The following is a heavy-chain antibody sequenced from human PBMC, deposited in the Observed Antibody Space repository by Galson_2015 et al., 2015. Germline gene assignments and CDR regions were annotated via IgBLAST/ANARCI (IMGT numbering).Heavy chain of an antibody. D-gene: IGHD3-22*01. V-gene: IGHV1-8*01. CDR1: GYTFTSYD. Sequence: SVKVSCKASGYTFTSYDINWVRQATGQGLEWMGWMNPNSGNTGYAQKFQGRVTMTRNTSISTAYMELSSLRSEDTAVYYCASAVLWYYDSSGYSLGYWGQGTLVTVSS. CDR2: MNPNSGNT. J-gene: IGHJ4*02. CDR3: ASAVLWYYDSSGYSLGY.